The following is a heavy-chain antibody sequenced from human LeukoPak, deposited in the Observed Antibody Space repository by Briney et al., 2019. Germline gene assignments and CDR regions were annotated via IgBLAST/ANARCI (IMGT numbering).Heavy chain of an antibody. CDR1: GFTFSSYE. Sequence: WGSLRLSCAASGFTFSSYEMNGVRQAPGKGLEWVSYISSSGSTIYYADSVKGRFTISRDNAKNSLYLQMNSLRAEDTAVYYCARGDHDYADYAYWYFDLWGRGTLVTVSS. CDR2: ISSSGSTI. D-gene: IGHD4-17*01. J-gene: IGHJ2*01. CDR3: ARGDHDYADYAYWYFDL. V-gene: IGHV3-48*03.